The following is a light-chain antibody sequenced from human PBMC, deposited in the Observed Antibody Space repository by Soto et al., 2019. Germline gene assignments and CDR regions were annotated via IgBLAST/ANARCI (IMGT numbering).Light chain of an antibody. CDR2: RNN. Sequence: QSVLTQPPSASGTPGQRVTLSCSGSSSNIESNFVYWYQQFPETAPRLLIYRNNQRPSGVPDRFSGSKSGTSSSLAKSELRSEDEADYDCTEWDDSLRGRQFGGGTKGTDL. J-gene: IGLJ2*01. V-gene: IGLV1-47*01. CDR1: SSNIESNF. CDR3: TEWDDSLRGRQ.